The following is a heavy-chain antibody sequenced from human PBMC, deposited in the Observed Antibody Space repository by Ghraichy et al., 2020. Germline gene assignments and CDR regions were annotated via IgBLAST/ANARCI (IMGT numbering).Heavy chain of an antibody. CDR3: ARGVDYNFDY. D-gene: IGHD5-12*01. CDR2: IFQSGTT. J-gene: IGHJ4*02. CDR1: GGSISGAGYS. Sequence: SQTLSLTCAVSGGSISGAGYSWGWIRQSPGKGLEWIGTIFQSGTTSYNPSLKSRVTISVDRSKNHFSLEVTSVTAADTAMYYCARGVDYNFDYWGQGALVTVSS. V-gene: IGHV4-30-2*06.